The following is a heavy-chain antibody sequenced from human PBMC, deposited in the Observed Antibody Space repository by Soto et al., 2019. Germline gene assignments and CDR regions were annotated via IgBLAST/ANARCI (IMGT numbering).Heavy chain of an antibody. J-gene: IGHJ6*04. CDR3: VKDQGRAAPSLPGPPDV. D-gene: IGHD6-6*01. CDR2: ISGSGGST. Sequence: GGSLRLSCAASGFTFSSYAMSWVRQAPGKGLEWVSAISGSGGSTYYADSVKGRFTISRDNSKNTLYLQMNSLRAEDTAVYYCVKDQGRAAPSLPGPPDVWGKGTTVTVSS. V-gene: IGHV3-23*01. CDR1: GFTFSSYA.